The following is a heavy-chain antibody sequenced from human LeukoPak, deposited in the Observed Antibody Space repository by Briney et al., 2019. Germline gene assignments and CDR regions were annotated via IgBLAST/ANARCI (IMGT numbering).Heavy chain of an antibody. J-gene: IGHJ4*02. CDR3: ARLGESGSGSYPIDY. CDR2: INQSGGT. V-gene: IGHV4-34*01. CDR1: GGSFSDCS. Sequence: SETLSLTCAVYGGSFSDCSWTWIRQPPGKGLEWTGEINQSGGTSHNPSLMSRVIMSVDTSKNQISLKVTSVTAADTALYYCARLGESGSGSYPIDYWGQGTLVTVSS. D-gene: IGHD3-10*01.